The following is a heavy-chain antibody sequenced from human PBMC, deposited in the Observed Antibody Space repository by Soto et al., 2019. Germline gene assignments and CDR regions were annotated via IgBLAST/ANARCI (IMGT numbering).Heavy chain of an antibody. V-gene: IGHV4-59*12. J-gene: IGHJ4*02. CDR3: ARMGWPPKYYFDY. CDR2: IYYSGST. D-gene: IGHD1-26*01. Sequence: SETLSLTCSVSGGSISSFYWNWIRQPPGKGLEWIGYIYYSGSTNYNPSLKSRVTMSVDTSKNQFSLKLSSVTAVDTAVYYCARMGWPPKYYFDYWGQGTLVTVSS. CDR1: GGSISSFY.